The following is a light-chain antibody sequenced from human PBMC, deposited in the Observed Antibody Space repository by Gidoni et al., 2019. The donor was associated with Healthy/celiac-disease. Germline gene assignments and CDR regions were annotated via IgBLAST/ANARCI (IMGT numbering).Light chain of an antibody. Sequence: QSALPQPASVSGSPGQSITISCTGTSSDVGGYNYVSWYQQHPGKAPKLMIYDVSNRPSGVSNRFSGSKSGNTASLTISGLQAEDKADYYCSSYTSSSTPVVFGGGTKLTVL. V-gene: IGLV2-14*01. CDR2: DVS. CDR1: SSDVGGYNY. CDR3: SSYTSSSTPVV. J-gene: IGLJ2*01.